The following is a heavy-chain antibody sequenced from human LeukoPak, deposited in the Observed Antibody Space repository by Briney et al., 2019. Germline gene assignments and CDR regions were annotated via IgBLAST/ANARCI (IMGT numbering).Heavy chain of an antibody. CDR1: GLTFSSYA. Sequence: GGSLRLSCAASGLTFSSYAMHWVRQAPGKGLEWVAIISCDGTNKYYADSVKGRFTISRDNSKNTLYLQMNSLRAEDTAVYYCAGGPYYDSSGYLPNYYGMDVWGQGTTVTVSS. J-gene: IGHJ6*02. V-gene: IGHV3-30*04. D-gene: IGHD3-22*01. CDR2: ISCDGTNK. CDR3: AGGPYYDSSGYLPNYYGMDV.